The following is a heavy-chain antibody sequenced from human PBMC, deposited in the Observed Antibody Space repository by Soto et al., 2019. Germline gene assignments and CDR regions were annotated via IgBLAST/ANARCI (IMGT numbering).Heavy chain of an antibody. CDR2: ISYDGSNK. CDR3: ARGYSSSSYYFDY. Sequence: GGSLRLSCAASGFTFSSYAMHWVRQAPGKGLEWVAVISYDGSNKYYADSVKGRFTITRDNSKITLYLQMNSLRAEDTAVYYCARGYSSSSYYFDYWGQGTLVTVSS. J-gene: IGHJ4*02. CDR1: GFTFSSYA. D-gene: IGHD6-6*01. V-gene: IGHV3-30*04.